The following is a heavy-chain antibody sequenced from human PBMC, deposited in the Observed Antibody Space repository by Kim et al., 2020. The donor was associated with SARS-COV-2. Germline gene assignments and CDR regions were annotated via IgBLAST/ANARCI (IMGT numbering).Heavy chain of an antibody. D-gene: IGHD6-6*01. CDR1: GFTFSDYS. CDR2: ISSSGSTI. Sequence: GGSLRLSCAASGFTFSDYSMSWIRQAPGKGLEWVLYISSSGSTIYYADSVKGRFTISRDNAKNSLYLQMNSLRAEDTAVYYCARSIAPRPVLNYWGQGTLVTVSS. CDR3: ARSIAPRPVLNY. V-gene: IGHV3-11*01. J-gene: IGHJ4*02.